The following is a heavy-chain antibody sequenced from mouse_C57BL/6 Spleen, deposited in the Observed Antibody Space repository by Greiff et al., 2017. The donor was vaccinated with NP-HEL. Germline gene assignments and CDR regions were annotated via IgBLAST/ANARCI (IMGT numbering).Heavy chain of an antibody. D-gene: IGHD2-1*01. J-gene: IGHJ3*01. CDR3: SRGGGYGNYPFAY. Sequence: QVQLQQPGAELVRPGSSVKLSCKASGYTFTSSWMDWVKQRPGQGLEWIGNIYPSDSETPYNHKFKDKATLPVDKSSSTAYMQLSSLTSADAAVYYCSRGGGYGNYPFAYWGQGTLVTVSA. V-gene: IGHV1-61*01. CDR1: GYTFTSSW. CDR2: IYPSDSET.